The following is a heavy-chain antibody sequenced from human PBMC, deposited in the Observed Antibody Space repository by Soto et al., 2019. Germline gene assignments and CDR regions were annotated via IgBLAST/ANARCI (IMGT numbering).Heavy chain of an antibody. CDR2: IYYSGST. J-gene: IGHJ5*02. Sequence: QVQLQESGPGLVKPSETLSLTCTVSGGSISSYYWSWIRQPPGKGLEWIGYIYYSGSTNYNPSLKSRVTISVDTSKIQFSLKLSSVTAADTAVYYCARDYDYGGIRWFDPWGQGTLVTVSS. V-gene: IGHV4-59*01. CDR1: GGSISSYY. CDR3: ARDYDYGGIRWFDP. D-gene: IGHD4-17*01.